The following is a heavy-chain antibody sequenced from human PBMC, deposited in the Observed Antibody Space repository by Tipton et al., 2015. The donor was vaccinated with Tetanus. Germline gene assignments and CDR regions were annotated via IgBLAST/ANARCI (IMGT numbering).Heavy chain of an antibody. CDR1: GFTFNTYW. J-gene: IGHJ6*03. CDR2: IWYDGSNK. Sequence: SLRLSCAASGFTFNTYWMSWARQAPGKGLEWVAFIWYDGSNKYYADSVKGRFTISRDNSKNTLYLQMNSLRAEDTAVYYCAKEGSEWLSSRLSYYYYMDVWGKGTTVTVSS. D-gene: IGHD6-19*01. CDR3: AKEGSEWLSSRLSYYYYMDV. V-gene: IGHV3-30*02.